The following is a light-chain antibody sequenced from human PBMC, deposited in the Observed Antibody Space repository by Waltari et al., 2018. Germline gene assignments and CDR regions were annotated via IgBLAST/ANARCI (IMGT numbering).Light chain of an antibody. Sequence: DIQMTHSPPSLSASVGSRVTITCRASQSISNYFNWYQQKPEKAPKLLIYAASSLQSGVPSRFSGSGSGTDFTLTISSLQPEDFATFYCQQSYSTVLTFGGGTKVEIK. CDR1: QSISNY. V-gene: IGKV1-39*01. J-gene: IGKJ4*01. CDR3: QQSYSTVLT. CDR2: AAS.